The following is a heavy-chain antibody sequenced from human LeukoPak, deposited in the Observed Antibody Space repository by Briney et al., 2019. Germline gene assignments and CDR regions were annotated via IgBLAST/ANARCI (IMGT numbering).Heavy chain of an antibody. V-gene: IGHV3-7*01. D-gene: IGHD3-22*01. CDR3: ARDQYYYDSSGWGNFDY. Sequence: PGGSLRLSCAASGFTFSTYSMSWVRQAPGKGLEWVANIKQDGSEKYYVDSVKGRFTISRDNAKNSLYLQMNSLRAEDTAVYYCARDQYYYDSSGWGNFDYWGQGTLVTVSS. CDR1: GFTFSTYS. CDR2: IKQDGSEK. J-gene: IGHJ4*02.